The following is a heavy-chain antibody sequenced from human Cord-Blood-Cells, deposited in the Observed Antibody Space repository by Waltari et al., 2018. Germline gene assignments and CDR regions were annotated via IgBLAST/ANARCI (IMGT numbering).Heavy chain of an antibody. V-gene: IGHV1-69*06. CDR3: ARDGDFWSGYTSDAFDI. J-gene: IGHJ3*02. CDR2: IIPIFGTA. D-gene: IGHD3-3*01. Sequence: QVQLVQSGAEVKKPGSSVKVSCKASGGTFSSDAISWVRQAPGQGLEWMGGIIPIFGTANYAQKFQGRVTITADKSTSTAYMELSSLRSEDTAVYYCARDGDFWSGYTSDAFDIWGQGTMVTVSS. CDR1: GGTFSSDA.